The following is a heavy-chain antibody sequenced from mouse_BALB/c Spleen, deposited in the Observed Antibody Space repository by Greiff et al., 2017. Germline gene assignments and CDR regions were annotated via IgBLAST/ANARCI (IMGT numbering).Heavy chain of an antibody. CDR2: IWSGGST. Sequence: QVHVKQSGPGLVQPSQSLSITCTVSGFSLTSYGVHWVRQSPGKGLEWLGVIWSGGSTDYNAAFISRLSISKDNSKSQVFFKMNSLQANDTAIYYCANLRLRGYYAMDYWGQGTSVTVSS. J-gene: IGHJ4*01. CDR3: ANLRLRGYYAMDY. CDR1: GFSLTSYG. V-gene: IGHV2-2*02. D-gene: IGHD1-2*01.